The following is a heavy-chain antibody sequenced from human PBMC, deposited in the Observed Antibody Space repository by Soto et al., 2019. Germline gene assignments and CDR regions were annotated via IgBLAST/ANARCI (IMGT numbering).Heavy chain of an antibody. J-gene: IGHJ6*02. D-gene: IGHD2-15*01. CDR3: ARGRSFYYYYYGMDV. CDR2: IYYSGST. Sequence: SETLSLTCTVSGGSISSGDYYWSWIRQPPGKGLEWIGYIYYSGSTYYNPSLKSRVTISVDTSKNQFSLKLSSVTAADTAVYYCARGRSFYYYYYGMDVWGQGTTVTVSS. CDR1: GGSISSGDYY. V-gene: IGHV4-30-4*01.